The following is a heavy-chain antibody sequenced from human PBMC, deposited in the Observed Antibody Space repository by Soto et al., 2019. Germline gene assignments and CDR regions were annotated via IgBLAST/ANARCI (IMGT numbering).Heavy chain of an antibody. CDR2: ISSSSYI. J-gene: IGHJ4*02. Sequence: EVQLVESGGGLVKPGGSLRLSCAASGFTFSSYSMNWVRQAPGKGLEWVSSISSSSYIYYADSVKGRFTISRDNAKNSLYLQMNSLRAEDTAVYYCARPLYYYGSGSSCFDYWGQGTLVTVSS. D-gene: IGHD3-10*01. CDR1: GFTFSSYS. CDR3: ARPLYYYGSGSSCFDY. V-gene: IGHV3-21*01.